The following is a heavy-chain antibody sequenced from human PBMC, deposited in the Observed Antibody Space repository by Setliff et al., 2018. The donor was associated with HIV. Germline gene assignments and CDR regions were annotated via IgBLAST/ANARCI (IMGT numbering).Heavy chain of an antibody. Sequence: GGSLRLSCAASGLTFSIAWINWVRQAPGKGLEWVGRIKNKNDGGTADYAAPVKGRFTISRDDSKTTLYLQMNSLKTDDAGVYYCASGLGKSDFDYWGQGTLVTVSS. CDR3: ASGLGKSDFDY. CDR2: IKNKNDGGTA. D-gene: IGHD1-26*01. J-gene: IGHJ4*02. V-gene: IGHV3-15*01. CDR1: GLTFSIAW.